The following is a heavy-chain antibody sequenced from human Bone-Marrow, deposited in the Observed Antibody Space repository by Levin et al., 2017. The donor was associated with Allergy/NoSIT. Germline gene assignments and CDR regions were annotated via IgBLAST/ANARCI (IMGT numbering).Heavy chain of an antibody. V-gene: IGHV4-59*01. Sequence: SETLSLTCTVSGASLTSYYWSWIRQPPGKGLEWIGYFSKSGTTKYNPSLKSRVTLSVDTSRNEVSLRLSSVTAADSAVYYCATGVIRGSTDAFNIWGQGTMVTVSS. D-gene: IGHD2-8*01. CDR2: FSKSGTT. CDR1: GASLTSYY. J-gene: IGHJ3*02. CDR3: ATGVIRGSTDAFNI.